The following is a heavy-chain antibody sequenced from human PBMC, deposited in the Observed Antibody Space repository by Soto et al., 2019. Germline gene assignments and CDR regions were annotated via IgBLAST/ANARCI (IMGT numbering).Heavy chain of an antibody. Sequence: SGPTLGNPTQTRTLTCTFSGFSLSTSGMCVSWIRQPPGKALEWLALIDWDDDKYYSTSLKTRLTISKDTSKNQVVLTMTNMDPVDTDTYYCARSSGYCSSTSCHYYGMDVWGQGTTVTVSS. D-gene: IGHD2-2*01. CDR3: ARSSGYCSSTSCHYYGMDV. V-gene: IGHV2-70*01. J-gene: IGHJ6*02. CDR1: GFSLSTSGMC. CDR2: IDWDDDK.